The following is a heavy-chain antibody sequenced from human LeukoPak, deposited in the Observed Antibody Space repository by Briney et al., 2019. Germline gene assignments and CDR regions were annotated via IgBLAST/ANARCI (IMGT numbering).Heavy chain of an antibody. V-gene: IGHV5-51*01. Sequence: EGSLKISCKASGYSFTNYWIGWVRQMPGKGLEWMGIIYPGESDIRYSPSFQGQITISADKSINTAYLQWSSLKASDTAMYYCARQVERTTVLAAGYWGQGTLVTVSS. D-gene: IGHD4-17*01. CDR2: IYPGESDI. CDR1: GYSFTNYW. J-gene: IGHJ4*02. CDR3: ARQVERTTVLAAGY.